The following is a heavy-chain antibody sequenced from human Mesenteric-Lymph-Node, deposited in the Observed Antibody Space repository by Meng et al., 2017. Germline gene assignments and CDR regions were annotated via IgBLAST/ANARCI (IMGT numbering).Heavy chain of an antibody. CDR1: GYTFTSND. CDR2: ISANSGGT. J-gene: IGHJ4*02. Sequence: ASVKVSCKASGYTFTSNDNNWVRQATGQGLEWMGRISANSGGTNYAQKFQGRVTMTRATSITTAYLELSRLKSDDTAVYYCATSHDYGDFEFHYWGQGTLVTVSS. D-gene: IGHD4-17*01. V-gene: IGHV1-2*06. CDR3: ATSHDYGDFEFHY.